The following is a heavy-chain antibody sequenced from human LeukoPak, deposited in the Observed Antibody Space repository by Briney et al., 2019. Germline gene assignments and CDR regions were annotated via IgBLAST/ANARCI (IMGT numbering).Heavy chain of an antibody. CDR1: GGSISGSSYY. CDR2: IYYSGST. CDR3: PSQGYRRGGSCFSIVVY. D-gene: IGHD2-15*01. V-gene: IGHV4-39*01. Sequence: SETLSLTCTVPGGSISGSSYYWGWIRQPPGKVLEWIGRIYYSGSTYYNPSLKSRVTISVDTSKNQFSLKLSSVTAADTAVYYGPSQGYRRGGSCFSIVVYWSQVTLVTVSS. J-gene: IGHJ4*02.